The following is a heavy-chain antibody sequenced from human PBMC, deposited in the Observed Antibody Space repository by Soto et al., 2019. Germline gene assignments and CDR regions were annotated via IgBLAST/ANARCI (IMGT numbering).Heavy chain of an antibody. CDR3: ARFQLKAIFGVVDNDY. CDR2: ISAYNGNT. D-gene: IGHD3-3*01. CDR1: GYTFTSYG. Sequence: AAVKVSCKASGYTFTSYGISWVRQAPGQGLEWMGWISAYNGNTNYAQKLQGRVTMTTDTSTSTAYMELRSLRSDDTAVYYCARFQLKAIFGVVDNDYWGQGTLVTVSS. V-gene: IGHV1-18*01. J-gene: IGHJ4*02.